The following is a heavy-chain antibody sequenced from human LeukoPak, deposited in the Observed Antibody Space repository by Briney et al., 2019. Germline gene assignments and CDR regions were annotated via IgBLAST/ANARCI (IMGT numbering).Heavy chain of an antibody. CDR2: INHSGST. CDR1: GVSFSGYY. Sequence: SETLSLTCAVYGVSFSGYYWSWLRQPPGKGLGWIGEINHSGSTNYNPSLKSRVTISVDTSNNQYSLKLSSVTAADTAVYYCARARGVGGYSYGLPYNWFDPWGQGTLVTVSS. CDR3: ARARGVGGYSYGLPYNWFDP. D-gene: IGHD5-18*01. J-gene: IGHJ5*02. V-gene: IGHV4-34*01.